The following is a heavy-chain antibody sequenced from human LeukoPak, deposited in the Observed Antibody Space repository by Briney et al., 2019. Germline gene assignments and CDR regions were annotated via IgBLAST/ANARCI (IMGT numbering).Heavy chain of an antibody. Sequence: PGGSLRLSCAASGFIFSTYEMNWVRQAPGKGLEWLSYISYSGRTIYYADSVKGRFTISRDNAKSSLYLQMNSLRAEDTAVYYCANSGSYQEDYWGQGTLVTVSS. CDR2: ISYSGRTI. D-gene: IGHD1-26*01. CDR1: GFIFSTYE. J-gene: IGHJ4*02. CDR3: ANSGSYQEDY. V-gene: IGHV3-48*03.